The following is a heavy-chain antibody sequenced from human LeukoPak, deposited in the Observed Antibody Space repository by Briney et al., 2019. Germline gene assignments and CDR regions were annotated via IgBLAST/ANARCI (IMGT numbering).Heavy chain of an antibody. CDR3: VRDPVRRYDY. V-gene: IGHV3-30-3*01. CDR2: ISYDGSNK. Sequence: GRSLRLSCAASGFTFSSYAMHWVRQAPGKGLEWVAVISYDGSNKYYADSVKGRFTISRDNSKNTLYLQMNSLRDEDSAVYYCVRDPVRRYDYWGQGALVTVSS. D-gene: IGHD3-10*01. J-gene: IGHJ4*02. CDR1: GFTFSSYA.